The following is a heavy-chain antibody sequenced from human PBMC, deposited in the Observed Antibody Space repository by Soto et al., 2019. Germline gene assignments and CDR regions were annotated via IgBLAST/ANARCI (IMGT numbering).Heavy chain of an antibody. CDR3: ARAFRSSYTPCPDY. CDR1: GFTFSSYG. V-gene: IGHV3-33*01. CDR2: IWYDGSNK. Sequence: GGSLRLSCAASGFTFSSYGMHWVRQAPGKGLEWVAVIWYDGSNKYYADSVKGRFTISRDNSKNTLYLQMNSLRAEDTAVYYCARAFRSSYTPCPDYWGQGTLVTVSS. D-gene: IGHD3-16*02. J-gene: IGHJ4*02.